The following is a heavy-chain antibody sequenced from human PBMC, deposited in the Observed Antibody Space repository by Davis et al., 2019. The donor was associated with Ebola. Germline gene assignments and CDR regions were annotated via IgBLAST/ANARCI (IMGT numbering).Heavy chain of an antibody. CDR2: IRSKANSYAT. Sequence: GGSLRLSCAASGFTFSSYAMHWVRQASGKGLEWVGRIRSKANSYATAYAASVKGRFTISRDDSKNTAYLQMNSLKTEDTAVYYCETSSSSGGDYWGQGTLVTVSS. D-gene: IGHD6-6*01. CDR1: GFTFSSYA. CDR3: ETSSSSGGDY. J-gene: IGHJ4*02. V-gene: IGHV3-73*01.